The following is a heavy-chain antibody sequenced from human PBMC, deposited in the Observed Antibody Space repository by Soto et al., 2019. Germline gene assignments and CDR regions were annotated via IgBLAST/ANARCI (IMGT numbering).Heavy chain of an antibody. CDR3: ARFYCSSTSCYAVWFDP. D-gene: IGHD2-2*01. CDR1: GYTFTSYG. Sequence: ASVKVSCKASGYTFTSYGISWVRQAPGQGLEWMGWISAYNGNTNYAQKLQGRVTMTTDTSTSTAYMELRSLRSDDTAVYYCARFYCSSTSCYAVWFDPWGQGTLVTVSS. J-gene: IGHJ5*02. CDR2: ISAYNGNT. V-gene: IGHV1-18*01.